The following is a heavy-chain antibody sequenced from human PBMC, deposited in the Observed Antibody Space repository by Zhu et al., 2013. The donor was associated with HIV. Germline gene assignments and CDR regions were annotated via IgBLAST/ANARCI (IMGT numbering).Heavy chain of an antibody. CDR2: MNPNNGNT. CDR3: ARGGYCSGGSCYFDN. Sequence: VHLVQSGAEVRKPGTTVTISCKVSGYSFTIHDINWLRQAPGQGLEWMGWMNPNNGNTGHAQKFQGRINLTRNTSISTAYMELSSLRSEDTAVYYCARGGYCSGGSCYFDNWGQGTLVPVSA. J-gene: IGHJ4*02. CDR1: GYSFTIHD. V-gene: IGHV1-8*01. D-gene: IGHD2-15*01.